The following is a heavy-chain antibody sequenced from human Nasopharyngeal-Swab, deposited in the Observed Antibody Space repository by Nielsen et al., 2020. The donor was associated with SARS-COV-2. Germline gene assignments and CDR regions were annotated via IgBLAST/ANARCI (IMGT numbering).Heavy chain of an antibody. CDR1: GFIFSASA. CDR3: TTDFYFDY. Sequence: GESLKISCAASGFIFSASAIHWVRQASGKGLEWVGRIGDKDHNYSTTYGASVQGRFTISRDDSKNTAFLQMDSLKTEDTALYYCTTDFYFDYWGQGTLVTVSS. J-gene: IGHJ4*02. V-gene: IGHV3-73*01. CDR2: IGDKDHNYST.